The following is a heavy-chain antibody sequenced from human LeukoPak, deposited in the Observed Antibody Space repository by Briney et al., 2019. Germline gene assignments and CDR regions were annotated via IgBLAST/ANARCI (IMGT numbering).Heavy chain of an antibody. CDR1: GFTFSNYW. CDR2: IEQHGTEE. J-gene: IGHJ4*02. CDR3: ATVLDPRLQSLFDS. V-gene: IGHV3-7*01. D-gene: IGHD3-9*01. Sequence: GGSLRLSCAASGFTFSNYWMNWFRQAPGKGLEWVANIEQHGTEENYVDSVEGRFTISRDNADNSLYHHMNSLRAEATALYYGATVLDPRLQSLFDSWGQGTRVTVSS.